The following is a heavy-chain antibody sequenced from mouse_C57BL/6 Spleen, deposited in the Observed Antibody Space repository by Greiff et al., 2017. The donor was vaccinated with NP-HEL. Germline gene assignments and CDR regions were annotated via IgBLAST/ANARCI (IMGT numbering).Heavy chain of an antibody. V-gene: IGHV1-54*01. CDR2: INPGSGGT. Sequence: VQLQESGAELVRPGTSVKVSCKASGYAFTNYLIEWVKQRPGQGLEWIGVINPGSGGTNYNEKFKGKATLTADKSSSTAYMQRSSLTSEDSAVYFCARGNYYGSSYAYFDVWGTGTTVTVSS. CDR3: ARGNYYGSSYAYFDV. CDR1: GYAFTNYL. J-gene: IGHJ1*03. D-gene: IGHD1-1*01.